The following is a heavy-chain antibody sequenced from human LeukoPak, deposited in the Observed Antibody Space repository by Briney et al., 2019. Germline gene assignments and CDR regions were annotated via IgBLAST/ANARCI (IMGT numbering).Heavy chain of an antibody. J-gene: IGHJ6*02. CDR3: ARDASSGWYAHYYYYGMDV. Sequence: ASVKVSCKASGYTFTSYGISWVRQGPGQGLEWMGWISAYNGNTNYAQKLQGRVTMTTDTSTSTAYMELRSLRSDDTAVYYCARDASSGWYAHYYYYGMDVWGQGTTVTVSS. D-gene: IGHD6-19*01. CDR1: GYTFTSYG. CDR2: ISAYNGNT. V-gene: IGHV1-18*01.